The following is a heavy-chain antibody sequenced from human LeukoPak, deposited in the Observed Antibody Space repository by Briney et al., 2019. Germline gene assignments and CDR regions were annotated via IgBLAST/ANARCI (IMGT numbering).Heavy chain of an antibody. V-gene: IGHV3-33*01. J-gene: IGHJ4*02. CDR3: ARGITVQRCDF. D-gene: IGHD6-19*01. CDR1: GFTFSSFG. Sequence: GGSLRLSCAASGFTFSSFGMHWVRQAPGKGLEWVAVIWYEGVDKYYADSVKGRFTISRDNSKNTLYLQMNSLRAEDTAVYYCARGITVQRCDFWGQGTLVTVSS. CDR2: IWYEGVDK.